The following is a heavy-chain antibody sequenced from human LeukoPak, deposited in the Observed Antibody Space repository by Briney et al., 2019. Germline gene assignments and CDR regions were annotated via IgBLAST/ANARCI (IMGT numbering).Heavy chain of an antibody. V-gene: IGHV4-39*01. D-gene: IGHD3-22*01. J-gene: IGHJ3*02. Sequence: SETLSLTCPVSGGSINSNTYYWGWIRQPPGKGLEWIGSIHYSGSPYYINYRGSTFYNPSLKSRVTISVDTSKNQFSLKLNSVVAADTAIYYCARNDSGGFDAFDIWGQGTMVTVSS. CDR3: ARNDSGGFDAFDI. CDR2: IHYSGSPYYINYRGST. CDR1: GGSINSNTYY.